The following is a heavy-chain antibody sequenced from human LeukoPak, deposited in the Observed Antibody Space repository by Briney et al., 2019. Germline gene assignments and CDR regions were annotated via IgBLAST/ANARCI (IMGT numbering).Heavy chain of an antibody. CDR3: AITMIVGRYYFDY. V-gene: IGHV4-39*01. CDR1: GGSISRSSYY. J-gene: IGHJ4*02. D-gene: IGHD3-22*01. CDR2: IYYSGST. Sequence: SETLSLTCTVSGGSISRSSYYWGWIRQPPGKGLEWIGSIYYSGSTYYNPSLKSRVTISVDTSKNQFSLKLSSVTAADTAVYYCAITMIVGRYYFDYWGQGTLVTVSS.